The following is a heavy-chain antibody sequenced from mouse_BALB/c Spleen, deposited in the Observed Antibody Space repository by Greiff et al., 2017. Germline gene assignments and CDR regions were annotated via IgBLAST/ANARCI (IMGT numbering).Heavy chain of an antibody. J-gene: IGHJ3*01. Sequence: EVQLQQSGPGLVKPSQSLSLTCTVTGYSITSDYAWNWIRQFPGNKLEWMGYISYSGSTSYNPSLKSRISITRDTSKNQFFLQLNSVTTEDTATYYCARLDSWFAYWGQGTLVTVSA. CDR3: ARLDSWFAY. V-gene: IGHV3-2*02. CDR1: GYSITSDYA. CDR2: ISYSGST.